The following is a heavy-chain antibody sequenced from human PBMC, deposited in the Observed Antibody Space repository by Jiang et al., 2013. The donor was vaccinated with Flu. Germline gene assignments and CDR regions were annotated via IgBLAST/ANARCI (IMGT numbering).Heavy chain of an antibody. CDR2: TNPNSGGT. D-gene: IGHD3-10*01. V-gene: IGHV1-2*02. J-gene: IGHJ4*02. CDR3: AREWGMVRGVIILI. CDR1: GYTFTGYY. Sequence: QLVESGAEVKKPGASVKVSCKASGYTFTGYYMHWVRQAPGQGLEWMGWTNPNSGGTNYAQKFQGRVTMTRDTSISTAYMELSRLRSDDTAVYYCAREWGMVRGVIILIWGQGTLVTVSS.